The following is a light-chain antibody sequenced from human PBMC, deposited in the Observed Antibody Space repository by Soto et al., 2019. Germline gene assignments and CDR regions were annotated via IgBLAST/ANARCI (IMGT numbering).Light chain of an antibody. Sequence: EIVLTQSPGTLSLSPGERATLSCRASQRVSSSYLAWYQQKPGQAPRLLIYGASSRATGIPDRFSGSGSGTDFTLTISRQEPEDFAVYFCQQYGSSPPFTFGQGTKVEI. J-gene: IGKJ2*01. V-gene: IGKV3-20*01. CDR2: GAS. CDR3: QQYGSSPPFT. CDR1: QRVSSSY.